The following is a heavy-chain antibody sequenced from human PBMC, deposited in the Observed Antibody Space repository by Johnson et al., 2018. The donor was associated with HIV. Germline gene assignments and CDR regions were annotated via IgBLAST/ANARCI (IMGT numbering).Heavy chain of an antibody. J-gene: IGHJ3*02. CDR1: GFTFSSYA. D-gene: IGHD3-10*01. CDR3: ARDRGGAARDAFDI. CDR2: ISYDGSNK. Sequence: QVQLVESGGGVVQPGRSLRLSCAASGFTFSSYAMHWVRQAPGKGLEWVAVISYDGSNKYYADSVQGRYTISRDNAKNSLYLQMNSLRAEDTAWYYCARDRGGAARDAFDIWGQGTMVTVSS. V-gene: IGHV3-30*04.